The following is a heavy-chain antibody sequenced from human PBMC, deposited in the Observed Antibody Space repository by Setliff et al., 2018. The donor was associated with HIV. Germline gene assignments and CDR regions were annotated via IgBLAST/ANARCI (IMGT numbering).Heavy chain of an antibody. CDR2: IYYSGRT. V-gene: IGHV4-39*07. D-gene: IGHD6-13*01. CDR3: ANFLPDTAAAGPRFDY. Sequence: SETLSLTCIVSHGSISSTSHYWGWVRQSPGRRLEWIGSIYYSGRTYYNPSLKSRLTMSVDTSRNQFSLDLTSVTAADTAVYYCANFLPDTAAAGPRFDYWGQGTLVTVSS. CDR1: HGSISSTSHY. J-gene: IGHJ4*02.